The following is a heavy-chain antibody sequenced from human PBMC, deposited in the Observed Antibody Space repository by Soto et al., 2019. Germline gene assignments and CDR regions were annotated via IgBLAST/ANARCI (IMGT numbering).Heavy chain of an antibody. J-gene: IGHJ4*02. CDR1: GFTFSSYG. D-gene: IGHD4-17*01. Sequence: PGGSLRLSCAASGFTFSSYGMHWVRQAPGKGLEWVSSISSSSSNIEYAGSVKGRFSVSRDNANNSLFLQINSLRAEDTAIYYCAREDYAGASPRFDYWGLGALVTVSS. CDR2: ISSSSSNI. CDR3: AREDYAGASPRFDY. V-gene: IGHV3-21*04.